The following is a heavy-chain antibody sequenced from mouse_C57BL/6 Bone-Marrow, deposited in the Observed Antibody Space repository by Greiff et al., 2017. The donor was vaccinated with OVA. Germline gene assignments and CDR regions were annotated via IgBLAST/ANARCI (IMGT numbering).Heavy chain of an antibody. D-gene: IGHD1-1*01. CDR2: IPPNSGST. CDR1: GYTFTSYW. Sequence: QVQLQQPGAELVKPGASVKLSCKASGYTFTSYWMHWVKQRPGQGLEWIGMIPPNSGSTNYNEKFKSKATLTVDKSSSTAYMQLSSLTSEDSAVYYCARDYYGSRNYFDYWGQGTTLTVSS. J-gene: IGHJ2*01. V-gene: IGHV1-64*01. CDR3: ARDYYGSRNYFDY.